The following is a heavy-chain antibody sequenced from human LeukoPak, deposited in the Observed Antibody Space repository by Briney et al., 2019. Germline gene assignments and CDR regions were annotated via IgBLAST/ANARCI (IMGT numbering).Heavy chain of an antibody. CDR1: GFTFSTYG. V-gene: IGHV3-33*01. D-gene: IGHD2-15*01. Sequence: GGSLRLSCAASGFTFSTYGMHWVRQAPGKGLEWVAFIWYDGNNKYYADSVKGRFTISRDNSKNTLYLQMNSLRAEDTALYYCARQYCSGGDCYFFDWGQGTLVTVSS. J-gene: IGHJ4*02. CDR3: ARQYCSGGDCYFFD. CDR2: IWYDGNNK.